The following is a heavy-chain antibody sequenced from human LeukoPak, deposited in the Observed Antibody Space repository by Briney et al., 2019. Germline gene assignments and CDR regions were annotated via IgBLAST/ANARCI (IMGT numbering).Heavy chain of an antibody. J-gene: IGHJ6*03. CDR1: GFTVSSNY. Sequence: PGGSLRLSCAASGFTVSSNYMGWVRQAPGKGLEWVSVIYSGGSTYYADSVKGRFTISRDNSKNTLYLQMNSLRAEDTAVYYCARHSGAMVPDYYMDVRVKGTTVTVSS. V-gene: IGHV3-53*01. D-gene: IGHD5-18*01. CDR3: ARHSGAMVPDYYMDV. CDR2: IYSGGST.